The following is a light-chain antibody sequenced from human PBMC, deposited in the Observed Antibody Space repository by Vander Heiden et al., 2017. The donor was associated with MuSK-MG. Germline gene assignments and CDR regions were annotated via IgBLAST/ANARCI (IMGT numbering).Light chain of an antibody. V-gene: IGLV2-14*01. Sequence: SALPQPAPLSGSPGQSLTISCPETSSGVGGYNYVSWYQQHPGKAPKLVIYEVSKRPSGVSNRFSGSKSGNTASLTISGLQAEDEADYYCSAYTSSSTRFGGGTKLTVL. CDR1: SSGVGGYNY. J-gene: IGLJ2*01. CDR3: SAYTSSSTR. CDR2: EVS.